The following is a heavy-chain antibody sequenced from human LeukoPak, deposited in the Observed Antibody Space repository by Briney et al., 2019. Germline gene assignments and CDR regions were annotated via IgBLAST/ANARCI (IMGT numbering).Heavy chain of an antibody. J-gene: IGHJ4*02. CDR3: TTTYYYDSSGYTLDY. CDR1: GFTFSGSA. CDR2: IRSKENTYAT. V-gene: IGHV3-73*01. D-gene: IGHD3-22*01. Sequence: AGSLRLSSAASGFTFSGSAMHWVRQASGKGLEWVGRIRSKENTYATSYAASVKGRFTISRDDSKKAAYLQMNSLKTEDTAVYYCTTTYYYDSSGYTLDYWGQGTLVPVSS.